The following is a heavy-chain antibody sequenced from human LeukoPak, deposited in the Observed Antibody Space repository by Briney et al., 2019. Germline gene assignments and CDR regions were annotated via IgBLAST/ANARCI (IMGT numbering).Heavy chain of an antibody. Sequence: GGSLRLSCAASGFTFSSYSMNWVRQAPGKGLEWVSYISSSSTIYYADSVKGRFTISRGNAKNSLYLQMNSLRAEDTAVYYCARASGYSSSWFDYWGQGTLVTVSS. CDR3: ARASGYSSSWFDY. V-gene: IGHV3-48*01. CDR2: ISSSSTI. CDR1: GFTFSSYS. J-gene: IGHJ4*02. D-gene: IGHD6-13*01.